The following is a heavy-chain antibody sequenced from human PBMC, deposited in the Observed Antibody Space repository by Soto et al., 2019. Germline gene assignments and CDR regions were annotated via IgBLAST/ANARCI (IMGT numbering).Heavy chain of an antibody. CDR1: GYTLTELS. D-gene: IGHD2-21*02. V-gene: IGHV1-24*01. CDR2: FDPEDGET. Sequence: QVQLVQSGAEVKKPGASVKVSCKVSGYTLTELSMHWVRQAPGKGLEWMGGFDPEDGETIYAQKFLGRVTMTEDTSTDTASMELSSLRSEDTAVYYCATGVSAYCGGDCYSKSVYFDYWGQGTLVTVSS. CDR3: ATGVSAYCGGDCYSKSVYFDY. J-gene: IGHJ4*02.